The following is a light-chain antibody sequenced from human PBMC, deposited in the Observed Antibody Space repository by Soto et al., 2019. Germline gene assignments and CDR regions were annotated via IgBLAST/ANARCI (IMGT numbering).Light chain of an antibody. CDR3: QQYNKRPLT. V-gene: IGKV3-15*01. CDR1: QSVSSN. J-gene: IGKJ4*01. CDR2: HAS. Sequence: EIVMTQSPATLSVSPGERATLSCRASQSVSSNLAWYQQKPGQAPRLLIYHASTRATGIPARFSGSGSGTEFTLTFSSLQSEDFAVYYCQQYNKRPLTFGGGTKVQIK.